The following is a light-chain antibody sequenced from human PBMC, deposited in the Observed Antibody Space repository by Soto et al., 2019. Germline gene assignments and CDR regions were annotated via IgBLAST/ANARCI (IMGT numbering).Light chain of an antibody. CDR2: HVT. V-gene: IGLV2-14*03. CDR3: FALTPSHTYV. Sequence: QSALTQPASVSGSPGQSITISCTGTSSDIGHYDYVSWYQQHPGKAPKLMIYHVTYRPSGVSNRYSGSKSGTSASLTISGLQDDAEADYYCFALTPSHTYVFGSGTKVTVL. CDR1: SSDIGHYDY. J-gene: IGLJ1*01.